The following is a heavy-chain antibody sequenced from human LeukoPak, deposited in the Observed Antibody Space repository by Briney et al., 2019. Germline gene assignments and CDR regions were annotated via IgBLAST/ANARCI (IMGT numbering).Heavy chain of an antibody. CDR1: GFTFSSYS. Sequence: PGGSLRLSCAASGFTFSSYSMNWVRQAPGKGLEWVSSISSSSSYIYYADSVKGRFTISRDNAKNSLYLQMNSLRADDTAVYYCARAFSSDSRAAGPDHWGQGTLVTVSS. CDR3: ARAFSSDSRAAGPDH. D-gene: IGHD6-25*01. V-gene: IGHV3-21*04. CDR2: ISSSSSYI. J-gene: IGHJ4*02.